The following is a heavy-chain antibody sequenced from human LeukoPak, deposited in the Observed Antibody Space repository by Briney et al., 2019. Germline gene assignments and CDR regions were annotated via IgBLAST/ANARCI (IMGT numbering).Heavy chain of an antibody. J-gene: IGHJ4*02. CDR1: GFTFRSYG. CDR3: ARSSDSSDLGY. V-gene: IGHV3-33*01. Sequence: GGSLRLACAASGFTFRSYGMHWVRQAQGKGLEWVAVIWSDGSQQHYADSVKGRFTISRDNSKNTLYLQMNSLRVDDTAVYYCARSSDSSDLGYWGQGTLVTVSS. D-gene: IGHD6-25*01. CDR2: IWSDGSQQ.